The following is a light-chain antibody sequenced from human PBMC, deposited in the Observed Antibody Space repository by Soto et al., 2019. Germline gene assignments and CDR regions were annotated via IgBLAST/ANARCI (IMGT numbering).Light chain of an antibody. CDR2: DVS. V-gene: IGLV2-14*01. CDR1: SNDVGGYNY. J-gene: IGLJ3*02. CDR3: CSYTSNNSRV. Sequence: QSALTQPASMSGSPGQSITISCTGTSNDVGGYNYVSWYQQHPGTAPTLMIVDVSNRPSGVSYRFSGTKSSNTASLTISGLPDEDEAYYYCCSYTSNNSRVFGGGTKLTVL.